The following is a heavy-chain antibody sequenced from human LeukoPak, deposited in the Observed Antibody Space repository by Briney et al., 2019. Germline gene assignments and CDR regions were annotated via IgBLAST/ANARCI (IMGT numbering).Heavy chain of an antibody. CDR3: ARGEQLNYLAY. V-gene: IGHV3-48*03. Sequence: GGSLRLSCAASGFTFSSYEMSWVRQAPGKGLEWVSYISTSGTTEKYADSVKGRFTISRDNAKNSLYLQMYSLRAEDTAVYYCARGEQLNYLAYWGQGALVTVSS. D-gene: IGHD1-26*01. CDR1: GFTFSSYE. J-gene: IGHJ4*02. CDR2: ISTSGTTE.